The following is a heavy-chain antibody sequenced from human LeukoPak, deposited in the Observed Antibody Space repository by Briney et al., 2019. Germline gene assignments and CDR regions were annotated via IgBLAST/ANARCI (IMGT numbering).Heavy chain of an antibody. CDR2: INPTSGGT. CDR1: GYTFTDYY. D-gene: IGHD6-19*01. CDR3: ARADGYSSGWCDY. J-gene: IGHJ4*02. V-gene: IGHV1-2*02. Sequence: GASVKVSCKASGYTFTDYYLHWVRQAPGQGLEWMGWINPTSGGTNYAQKFQGRVTMTRDTSISTAYMELSRLRSDDTAVYYCARADGYSSGWCDYWGQGTLVTVSS.